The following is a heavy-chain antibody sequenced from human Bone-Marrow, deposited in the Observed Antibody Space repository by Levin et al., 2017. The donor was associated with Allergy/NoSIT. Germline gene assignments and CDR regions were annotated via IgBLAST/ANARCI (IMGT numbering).Heavy chain of an antibody. D-gene: IGHD3-22*01. Sequence: SCAASGFTFSTYWMHWVRQAPGKGLVWVARINGDESRTSYADFAEGRFTVSRDNAKNMLYLQMNSLRAEDTALYYCSRVDEYDSIFDNWGQGTLVTVSS. CDR1: GFTFSTYW. V-gene: IGHV3-74*01. J-gene: IGHJ4*02. CDR2: INGDESRT. CDR3: SRVDEYDSIFDN.